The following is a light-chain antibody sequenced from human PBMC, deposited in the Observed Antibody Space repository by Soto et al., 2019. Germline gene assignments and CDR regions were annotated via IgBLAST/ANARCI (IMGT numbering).Light chain of an antibody. V-gene: IGKV1-5*03. CDR1: LSISTS. CDR3: QQYSSYSWT. CDR2: KAS. J-gene: IGKJ1*01. Sequence: DIQMTQSPSTLSASVGDRVAITCRASLSISTSLAWYQQKPGKAPKLLIYKASTLESGVPSRFSGSGSGTEFTLTINNLQPDDFATYYCQQYSSYSWTFGQGTKVEIK.